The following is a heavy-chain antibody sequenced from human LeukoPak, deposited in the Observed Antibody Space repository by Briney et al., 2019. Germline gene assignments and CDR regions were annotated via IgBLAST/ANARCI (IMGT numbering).Heavy chain of an antibody. CDR1: GFTFSSYS. Sequence: GGSLRLSCAASGFTFSSYSMNWVRQAPGKGLEWVSSISSSSTYIFYADSVKGRFTISRDNAENSLYLQMNSLRAEDTAVYYCAREIPGTGEADYWGQGTLVTVSS. V-gene: IGHV3-21*01. D-gene: IGHD3-10*01. CDR3: AREIPGTGEADY. J-gene: IGHJ4*02. CDR2: ISSSSTYI.